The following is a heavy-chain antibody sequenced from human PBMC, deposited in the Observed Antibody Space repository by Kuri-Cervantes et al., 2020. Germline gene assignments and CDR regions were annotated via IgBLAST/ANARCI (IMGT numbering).Heavy chain of an antibody. CDR3: ARGPYYYGSGSYPNYFDY. J-gene: IGHJ4*02. V-gene: IGHV4-30-4*01. D-gene: IGHD3-10*01. Sequence: LRLSCTVSGGSISSGDYYRSWIRQPPGKGLEWIGYIYYSGSTYYNPSLKSRVTISVDTSKNQFSLKLSSVTAADTAVYYCARGPYYYGSGSYPNYFDYWGQGTLVTVSS. CDR2: IYYSGST. CDR1: GGSISSGDYY.